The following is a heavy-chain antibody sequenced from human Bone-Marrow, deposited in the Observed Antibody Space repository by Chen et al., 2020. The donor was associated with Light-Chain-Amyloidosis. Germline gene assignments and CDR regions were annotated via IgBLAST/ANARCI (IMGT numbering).Heavy chain of an antibody. CDR2: ISPDNSDA. J-gene: IGHJ4*02. CDR1: GYTFPNYW. CDR3: ARRRDGYNFDY. Sequence: EVQLEQTGPEVKKPGESLKISCKRPGYTFPNYWIGWVRQMPGKGLEWMGVISPDNSDARYSPSFEGQVTISADKSITTAYLQWRSLKASDTAMYYCARRRDGYNFDYWGQGTLVTFSS. D-gene: IGHD5-12*01. V-gene: IGHV5-51*01.